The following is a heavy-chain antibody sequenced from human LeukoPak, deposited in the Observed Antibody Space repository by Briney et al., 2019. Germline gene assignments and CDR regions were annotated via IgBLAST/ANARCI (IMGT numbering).Heavy chain of an antibody. Sequence: PGRSLRLSCAASGFTFSSYAMHWVRQAPGKGLEWVAVIWYDGSNKYYADSVKGRFTISRDNSKNTLYLQMNSLRAEDTAVYYCARDLRAFSFIGCVLSCYYGMDVWGQGTTVTVSS. CDR2: IWYDGSNK. V-gene: IGHV3-33*08. CDR3: ARDLRAFSFIGCVLSCYYGMDV. D-gene: IGHD2-8*01. J-gene: IGHJ6*02. CDR1: GFTFSSYA.